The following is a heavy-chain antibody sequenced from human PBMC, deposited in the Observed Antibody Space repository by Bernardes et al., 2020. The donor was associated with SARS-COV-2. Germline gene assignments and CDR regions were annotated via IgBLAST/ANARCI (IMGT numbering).Heavy chain of an antibody. CDR3: AKGGHFSFYDY. CDR1: AVPFGNYA. V-gene: IGHV3-23*01. D-gene: IGHD3-10*01. Sequence: GWSLRLSCAAASAVPFGNYAMTWVRQAPGKGLEWVSTISGDGTETFSTDSVKGRFTISRDNSKNILYMHMNSLRAEDTALYYCAKGGHFSFYDYWGQGTLVTVSS. J-gene: IGHJ4*02. CDR2: ISGDGTET.